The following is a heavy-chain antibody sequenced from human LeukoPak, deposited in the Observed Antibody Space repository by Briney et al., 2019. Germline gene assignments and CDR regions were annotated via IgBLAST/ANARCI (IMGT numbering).Heavy chain of an antibody. CDR1: GFTFSSYA. CDR3: ARKYYYDNSGYNYYYGMDV. D-gene: IGHD3-22*01. CDR2: ISYDGSNK. J-gene: IGHJ6*02. Sequence: PGGSLRLSCAASGFTFSSYAMHWVRQAPGKGLEWVAVISYDGSNKYYADSVKGRFTIPRDNSKNTLYLQMNSLRAEDTAVYYCARKYYYDNSGYNYYYGMDVWGQGTTVTVSS. V-gene: IGHV3-30-3*01.